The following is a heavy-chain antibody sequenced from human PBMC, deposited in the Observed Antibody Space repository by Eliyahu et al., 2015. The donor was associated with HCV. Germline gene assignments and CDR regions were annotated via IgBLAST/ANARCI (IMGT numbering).Heavy chain of an antibody. V-gene: IGHV4-31*03. Sequence: QLQLQESGPGLVRPSQTLSLTCXVSGGSISRGGYFWSWIRQHPGKGLEWVGYINYSGNTLYNPSLKSRVTISVDTSKNQFSLKLSSVTAADTAVYYCARAGNWNDFDYWGQGSLVTVSS. CDR1: GGSISRGGYF. J-gene: IGHJ4*02. CDR3: ARAGNWNDFDY. CDR2: INYSGNT. D-gene: IGHD1-1*01.